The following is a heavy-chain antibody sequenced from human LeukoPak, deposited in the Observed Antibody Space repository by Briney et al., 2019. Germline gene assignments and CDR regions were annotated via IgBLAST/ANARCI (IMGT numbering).Heavy chain of an antibody. CDR1: GYTFTGYY. CDR3: ARARDYYGSVDAFDI. V-gene: IGHV1-2*02. CDR2: INPNSGGT. Sequence: GASVKVSCKASGYTFTGYYMHWVRQAPGRGLEWMGWINPNSGGTNYAQKFQGRVTMTRDTSISTAYMELSRLRSDDTAVYYCARARDYYGSVDAFDIWGQGTMVTVSS. J-gene: IGHJ3*02. D-gene: IGHD3-10*01.